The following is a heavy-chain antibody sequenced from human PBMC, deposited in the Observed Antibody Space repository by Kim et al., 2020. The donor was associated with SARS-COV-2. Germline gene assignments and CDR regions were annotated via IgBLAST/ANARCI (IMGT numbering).Heavy chain of an antibody. V-gene: IGHV3-48*02. J-gene: IGHJ3*02. Sequence: SVKRRFTISRDNAKNSLYLQMNSRRDEDTAVYYCARDWGYGSGSPEAFDIWGQGTMVTVSS. D-gene: IGHD3-10*01. CDR3: ARDWGYGSGSPEAFDI.